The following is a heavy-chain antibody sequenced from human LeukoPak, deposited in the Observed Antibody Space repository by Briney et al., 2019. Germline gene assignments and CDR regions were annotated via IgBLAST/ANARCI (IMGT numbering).Heavy chain of an antibody. CDR3: ARGPDYYDSSGYYSVY. CDR1: GFTFSSYA. J-gene: IGHJ4*02. D-gene: IGHD3-22*01. Sequence: PGGSLRLSCAASGFTFSSYAMSWVRQAPGKGLEWVSAISGSGGSTYYADSVKGRFTISRDNSKNTLYLQMNSLRAEDTAVYYCARGPDYYDSSGYYSVYWGQGTLVTVSS. CDR2: ISGSGGST. V-gene: IGHV3-23*01.